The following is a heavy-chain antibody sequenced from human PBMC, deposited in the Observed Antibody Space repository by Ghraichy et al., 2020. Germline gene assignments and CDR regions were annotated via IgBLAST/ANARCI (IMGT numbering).Heavy chain of an antibody. CDR3: ARSSPQQLVSIRPKNWFDP. CDR2: INHSGST. Sequence: SETLSLTCAVYGGSFSGYYWSWIRQPPGKGLEWIGEINHSGSTNYNPSLKSRVTISVDTSKNQFSLKLSSVTAADTAVYYCARSSPQQLVSIRPKNWFDPWGQGTLVTVSS. J-gene: IGHJ5*02. CDR1: GGSFSGYY. D-gene: IGHD6-13*01. V-gene: IGHV4-34*01.